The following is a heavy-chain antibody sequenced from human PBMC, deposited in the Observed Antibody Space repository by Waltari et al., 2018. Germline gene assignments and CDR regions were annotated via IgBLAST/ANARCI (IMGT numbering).Heavy chain of an antibody. CDR1: GFTFSSHE. CDR3: ASPYYDSIGYSYWYFDL. Sequence: EVKLVESGGDLVQPGGSLRLSCEASGFTFSSHEMNWVRQAPGKGLEWISYISRTGTTIYYADAVKGRFTSSRDNAKNSLYLQMNSLRAEDTAIYYCASPYYDSIGYSYWYFDLWGRGTQVTVSS. CDR2: ISRTGTTI. V-gene: IGHV3-48*03. D-gene: IGHD3-22*01. J-gene: IGHJ2*01.